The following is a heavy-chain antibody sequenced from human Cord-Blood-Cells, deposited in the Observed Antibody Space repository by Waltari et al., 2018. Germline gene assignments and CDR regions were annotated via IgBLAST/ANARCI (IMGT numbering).Heavy chain of an antibody. CDR3: ARGYYDSSGYYYY. J-gene: IGHJ4*02. D-gene: IGHD3-22*01. Sequence: SYWMSWVRQAPGKGLEWVANIKQDGSEKYYVDSVKGRFTISRDNAKNSLYLQMNSLRAEDTAVYYCARGYYDSSGYYYYWGQGTLVTVSS. V-gene: IGHV3-7*01. CDR2: IKQDGSEK. CDR1: SYW.